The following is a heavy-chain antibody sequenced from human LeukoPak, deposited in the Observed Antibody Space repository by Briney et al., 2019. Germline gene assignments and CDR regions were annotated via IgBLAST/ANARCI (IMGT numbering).Heavy chain of an antibody. CDR1: GFTFSSYS. CDR3: AREPYSSSPDY. V-gene: IGHV3-7*01. CDR2: IKQDGSEK. J-gene: IGHJ4*02. Sequence: PGGSLRLSCAASGFTFSSYSMNWVRQAPGKGLEWVANIKQDGSEKYYVDSVKGRFTISRDNAKNSLYLQMNSLRAEDTAVYYCAREPYSSSPDYWGQGTLVTVSS. D-gene: IGHD6-6*01.